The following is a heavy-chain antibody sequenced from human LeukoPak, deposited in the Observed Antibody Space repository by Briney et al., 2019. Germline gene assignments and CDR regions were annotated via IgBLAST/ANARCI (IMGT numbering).Heavy chain of an antibody. Sequence: GGSLRLSCAASGFTFSSYAMSWVRQAPGKGLEWVSAISGTGGSTYYGDSVKGRFTISRDNSQNTLYLQMNSLRAEDTAVYYCAKEKSLAYCSSSSCYVDYWGQGTLVTVSS. J-gene: IGHJ4*02. CDR3: AKEKSLAYCSSSSCYVDY. CDR2: ISGTGGST. V-gene: IGHV3-23*01. D-gene: IGHD2-2*01. CDR1: GFTFSSYA.